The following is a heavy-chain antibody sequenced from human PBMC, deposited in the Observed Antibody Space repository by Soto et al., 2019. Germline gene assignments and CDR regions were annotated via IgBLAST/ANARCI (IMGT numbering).Heavy chain of an antibody. CDR2: IFYTGST. D-gene: IGHD2-2*01. Sequence: SETLSLTCTVSGGSISSGDYYWGWIRQYPGKGLEWIGYIFYTGSTYYNSSLKSRLTISIDTSKNQFSLKLSSVTAADTAVYYCARVANRDLVRVFDFWGQGTLVTVSS. CDR1: GGSISSGDYY. J-gene: IGHJ4*02. CDR3: ARVANRDLVRVFDF. V-gene: IGHV4-30-4*01.